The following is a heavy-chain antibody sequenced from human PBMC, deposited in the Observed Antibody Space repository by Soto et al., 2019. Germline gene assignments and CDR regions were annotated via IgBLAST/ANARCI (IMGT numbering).Heavy chain of an antibody. D-gene: IGHD3-3*01. CDR1: GGTFSSYT. CDR3: ARAGGVGGGWFDY. J-gene: IGHJ4*02. CDR2: IIPILGIA. Sequence: QVQLVQSGAEVKKPGSSVKVSCKASGGTFSSYTISWVRQAPGQGLEWMGRIIPILGIANYAQKFQGRVTITADKSTSTAYRGLSSLRFEDTAVYYWARAGGVGGGWFDYWGQGTLVTVSS. V-gene: IGHV1-69*02.